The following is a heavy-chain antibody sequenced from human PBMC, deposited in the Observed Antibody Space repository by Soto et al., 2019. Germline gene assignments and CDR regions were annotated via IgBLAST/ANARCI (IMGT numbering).Heavy chain of an antibody. J-gene: IGHJ3*02. V-gene: IGHV3-23*01. CDR2: ISGSGGST. CDR1: GFTFSSYA. D-gene: IGHD3-10*01. CDR3: AKGPYGSGSYYLNDAFDI. Sequence: HPGGSLRLSCAASGFTFSSYAMSWVRQAPGKGLEWVSAISGSGGSTYYADSVKGRFTISRDNSKNTLYLQMNSLRAEDTAVYYCAKGPYGSGSYYLNDAFDIWGQGTMVTVSS.